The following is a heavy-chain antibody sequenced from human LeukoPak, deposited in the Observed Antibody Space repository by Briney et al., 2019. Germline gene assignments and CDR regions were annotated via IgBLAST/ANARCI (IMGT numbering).Heavy chain of an antibody. J-gene: IGHJ4*02. D-gene: IGHD6-13*01. V-gene: IGHV3-9*01. CDR1: GFTFDDYA. CDR3: AKGSLAAAAPDFDY. Sequence: TGGSLRLSCAASGFTFDDYAMHWVRQAPGKGLEWVSGISWNSGSIGYADSVKGRFTISRDNAKNSLYLQMNSLRAEDTALYYCAKGSLAAAAPDFDYWGQGTLVTVSS. CDR2: ISWNSGSI.